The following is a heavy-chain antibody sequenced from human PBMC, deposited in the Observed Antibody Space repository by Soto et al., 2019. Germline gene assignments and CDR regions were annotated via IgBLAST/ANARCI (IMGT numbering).Heavy chain of an antibody. Sequence: SVKVSCKASGGTFSSYAISWVRQAPGQGLEWMGGIIPIFNTANYAQKFQGRVTITADESTSTAYMERSSLRSEDTAVYYCARYGSVGVPPRPGRYYYYGMDVWGQGTTVTVSS. CDR1: GGTFSSYA. CDR3: ARYGSVGVPPRPGRYYYYGMDV. D-gene: IGHD2-2*01. J-gene: IGHJ6*02. CDR2: IIPIFNTA. V-gene: IGHV1-69*13.